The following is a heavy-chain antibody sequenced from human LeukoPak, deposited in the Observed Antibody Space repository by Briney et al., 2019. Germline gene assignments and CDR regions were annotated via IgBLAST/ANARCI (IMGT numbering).Heavy chain of an antibody. CDR3: ARHANYYLDK. CDR2: IYYSMSYSGST. Sequence: PSETLSLTCTVSHDSITSSSNYWGWIRQPPGKGLEWIGSIYYSMSYSGSTYYNPSLVSRVSVSLDTSNNQFSLKLSSVSAADTAVYYCARHANYYLDKWGQGTLVTVSS. J-gene: IGHJ4*02. CDR1: HDSITSSSNY. D-gene: IGHD2-8*01. V-gene: IGHV4-39*01.